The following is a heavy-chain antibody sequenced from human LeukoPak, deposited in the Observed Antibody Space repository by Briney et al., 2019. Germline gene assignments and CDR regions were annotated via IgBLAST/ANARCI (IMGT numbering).Heavy chain of an antibody. CDR1: GFTFNTYA. J-gene: IGHJ6*03. D-gene: IGHD1-26*01. V-gene: IGHV3-30*04. Sequence: PGGSLRLSCEASGFTFNTYAMHWVRQAPGKGLEWVASISHDGSKADYIDSVKGRFTISRDNSRNTLDLQMNSLRTEDTAVYYCAKDRAVGAARFMDVWGKGTTVIVSS. CDR3: AKDRAVGAARFMDV. CDR2: ISHDGSKA.